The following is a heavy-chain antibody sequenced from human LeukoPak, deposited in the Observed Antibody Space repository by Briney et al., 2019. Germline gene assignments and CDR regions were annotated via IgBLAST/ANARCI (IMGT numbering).Heavy chain of an antibody. CDR3: ARDGQNGSPYATDV. D-gene: IGHD3-10*01. V-gene: IGHV3-33*01. J-gene: IGHJ6*02. CDR2: IWYDGSNE. CDR1: GFTFRSHG. Sequence: GGSLRLSCAASGFTFRSHGMHWVRQAPGKGLEWVAGIWYDGSNEDYADSVKGRFAISRDNSKNTLYLQMNSLRVEDTAVYYCARDGQNGSPYATDVWGQGTTVTVSS.